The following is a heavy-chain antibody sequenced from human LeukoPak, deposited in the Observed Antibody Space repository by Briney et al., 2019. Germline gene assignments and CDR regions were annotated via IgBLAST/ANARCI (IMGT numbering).Heavy chain of an antibody. V-gene: IGHV3-33*01. J-gene: IGHJ6*02. CDR1: GFTFSSYG. CDR2: IWYDGSNK. Sequence: GGSLRLSCAASGFTFSSYGMRWVRQAPGKGLEWVAVIWYDGSNKFYADSVKGRFTISRDNSKNTLYLQMNSLRDEDKAVYYCARDREGLYFGSGTYAYYYGMDVWGQGTTVTVSS. D-gene: IGHD3-10*01. CDR3: ARDREGLYFGSGTYAYYYGMDV.